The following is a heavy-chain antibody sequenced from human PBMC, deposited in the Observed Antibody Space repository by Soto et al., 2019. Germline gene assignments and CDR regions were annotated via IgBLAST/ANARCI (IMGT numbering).Heavy chain of an antibody. CDR1: GFTFSSYW. J-gene: IGHJ4*02. D-gene: IGHD5-18*01. CDR3: ARGVQLWLRPFDY. Sequence: EVQLVESGGGLVQPGGSLRLSCAASGFTFSSYWMSWVRQAPGKGLEWVANIKQDGSEKYYVDSVKGRFTISRDNAKNSLYLQMNSLRAEDTAVYYCARGVQLWLRPFDYWGQGTLVTVSS. V-gene: IGHV3-7*05. CDR2: IKQDGSEK.